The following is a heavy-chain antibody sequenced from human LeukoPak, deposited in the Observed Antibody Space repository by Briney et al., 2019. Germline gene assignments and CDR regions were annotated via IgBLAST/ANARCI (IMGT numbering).Heavy chain of an antibody. CDR3: ARGKSRGRWGFDI. CDR2: IIPIFGTA. Sequence: SVKVSCKASGGTFSSYAISWVRQAPGQGLEWMGGIIPIFGTANYAQKFQGRVTITTDESTSTAYTELSSLRSEDTAVYYCARGKSRGRWGFDIWGQGTMVTVSS. D-gene: IGHD4-23*01. V-gene: IGHV1-69*05. CDR1: GGTFSSYA. J-gene: IGHJ3*02.